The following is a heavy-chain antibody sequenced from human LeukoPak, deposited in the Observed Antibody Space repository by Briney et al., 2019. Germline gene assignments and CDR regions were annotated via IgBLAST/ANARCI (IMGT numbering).Heavy chain of an antibody. D-gene: IGHD6-13*01. CDR1: GGSISSYY. Sequence: SETLSLTCTVSGGSISSYYWSWIRQPVGKGLEWIGRMYTSGSTNYNPSLKSRVTISVDTSKNQFSLKLSSVTAADTAVYYCARGVYIAAAQYGYWGQGTLVTVSS. CDR2: MYTSGST. CDR3: ARGVYIAAAQYGY. V-gene: IGHV4-4*07. J-gene: IGHJ4*02.